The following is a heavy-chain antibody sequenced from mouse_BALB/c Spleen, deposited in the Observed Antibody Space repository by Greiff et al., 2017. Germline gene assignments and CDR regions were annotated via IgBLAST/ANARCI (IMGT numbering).Heavy chain of an antibody. D-gene: IGHD1-1*01. CDR3: TRSAYYGSSSFMDY. Sequence: EVKLQESGTVLARPGASVKMSCKASGYTFTSYWMHWVKQRPGQGLEWIGAIYPGNSDTSYNQKFKGKAKLTAVTSTSTAYMELSSLTNEDSAVYYGTRSAYYGSSSFMDYWGQGTSVTVSS. CDR2: IYPGNSDT. J-gene: IGHJ4*01. V-gene: IGHV1-5*01. CDR1: GYTFTSYW.